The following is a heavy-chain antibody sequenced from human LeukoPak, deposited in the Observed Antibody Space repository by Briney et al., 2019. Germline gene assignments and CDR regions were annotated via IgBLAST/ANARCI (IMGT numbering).Heavy chain of an antibody. CDR2: ISGSGGST. Sequence: PGGSLRLSCAASGFTFSSYAMSWVRQAPGKGLEWVSAISGSGGSTYYADSVKGRFTISRDNSKNTLYLQMNSLRAEDTAVYYCARDFGRIAVALNWFDPWGQGTLVTVSS. V-gene: IGHV3-23*01. CDR1: GFTFSSYA. D-gene: IGHD6-19*01. J-gene: IGHJ5*02. CDR3: ARDFGRIAVALNWFDP.